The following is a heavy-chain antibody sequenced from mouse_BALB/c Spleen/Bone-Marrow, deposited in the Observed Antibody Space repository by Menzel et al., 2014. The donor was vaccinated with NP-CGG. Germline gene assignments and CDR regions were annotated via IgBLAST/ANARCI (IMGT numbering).Heavy chain of an antibody. J-gene: IGHJ2*01. CDR3: TRHFYGSSYFDY. CDR1: GYTFTDYI. CDR2: FYPGSGNI. D-gene: IGHD1-1*01. V-gene: IGHV1-62-2*01. Sequence: VKLKHSGAELVKPGASVKLSCKASGYTFTDYIIHWIKQRSGQGLEWIGWFYPGSGNIKYNEKFKDKATLTADKSSSTVYMELSRLTSEDSAVYFCTRHFYGSSYFDYWGQGTTLTVSS.